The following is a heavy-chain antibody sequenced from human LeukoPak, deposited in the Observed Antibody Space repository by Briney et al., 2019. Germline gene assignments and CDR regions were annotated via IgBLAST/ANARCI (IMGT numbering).Heavy chain of an antibody. V-gene: IGHV1-2*02. J-gene: IGHJ4*02. CDR1: GYTFTGYY. CDR3: AXXXXCSNGVCYFDN. Sequence: ASVKVSCKASGYTFTGYYIHWMRQAPGQGLEWMGWINPKNGGTNYIQKFRGRVTMTRDTSTSTTYMEVTSLRSDDTAVYYCAXXXXCSNGVCYFDNWGQGTLVTVSS. CDR2: INPKNGGT. D-gene: IGHD2-8*01.